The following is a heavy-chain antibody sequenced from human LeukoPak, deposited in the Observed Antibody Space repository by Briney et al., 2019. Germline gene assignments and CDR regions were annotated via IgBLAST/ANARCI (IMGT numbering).Heavy chain of an antibody. J-gene: IGHJ6*03. CDR3: ARGDYDFWSGYYTPNYYYYYMDV. D-gene: IGHD3-3*01. CDR2: IYYSGST. V-gene: IGHV4-39*01. Sequence: SETLSLTCTVSGGSISSSSYYWGWIRQPPGKGLEWIGSIYYSGSTYYNPSLKSRVTISVDTSKNQFSLKLSSVTAADTAVYYCARGDYDFWSGYYTPNYYYYYMDVWGKGTTVTVSS. CDR1: GGSISSSSYY.